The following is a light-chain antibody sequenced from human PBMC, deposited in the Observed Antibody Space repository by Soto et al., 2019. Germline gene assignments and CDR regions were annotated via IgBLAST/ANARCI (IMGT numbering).Light chain of an antibody. CDR1: SSNIGNNI. V-gene: IGLV1-44*01. CDR3: AAWDDSLSGVV. CDR2: NNN. J-gene: IGLJ2*01. Sequence: QSVLTQPPSASGPPGQRATISCSGSSSNIGNNIVYWYQQVPGTAPQLLIHNNNQRHSGVPDRFSGSKSGTSASLAISGLQSEDEADYFCAAWDDSLSGVVFGGGTKLTVL.